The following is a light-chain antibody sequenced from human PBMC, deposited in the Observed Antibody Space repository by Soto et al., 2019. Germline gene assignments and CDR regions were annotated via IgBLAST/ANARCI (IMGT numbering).Light chain of an antibody. Sequence: DIQMTHSPSTLSASVVNRVTISCRASQIISRWLAWYQQKPGKAPTLLIYHASSLESGVPSRFSGSGSGTEFTLTISSLQPDDVATYYCQQYNTYLSFGQGTKVDI. CDR2: HAS. V-gene: IGKV1-5*01. J-gene: IGKJ1*01. CDR1: QIISRW. CDR3: QQYNTYLS.